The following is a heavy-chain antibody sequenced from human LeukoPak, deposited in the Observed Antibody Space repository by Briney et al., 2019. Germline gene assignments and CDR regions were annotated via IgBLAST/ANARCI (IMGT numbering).Heavy chain of an antibody. V-gene: IGHV1-18*01. J-gene: IGHJ4*02. CDR3: VRTRGYNYAYESDY. D-gene: IGHD5-18*01. CDR2: ISGYSGNT. CDR1: GYTFFSYG. Sequence: ASVKVSCKSSGYTFFSYGISWVRQAPGQGLEWMGWISGYSGNTTYAQKFQGRVTMTTDTSTSTAYMELRSLRSDDTAVYYCVRTRGYNYAYESDYWGQGTLVTVSS.